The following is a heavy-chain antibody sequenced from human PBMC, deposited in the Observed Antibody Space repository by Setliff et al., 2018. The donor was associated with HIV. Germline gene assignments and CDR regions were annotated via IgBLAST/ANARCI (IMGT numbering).Heavy chain of an antibody. D-gene: IGHD1-26*01. CDR3: ALLYPYSGYLGY. CDR2: VDYTGST. J-gene: IGHJ4*02. V-gene: IGHV4-59*08. Sequence: SETLSLTCTVSGGSISSYYWTWIRQPPGKGLEWIGYVDYTGSTNYNPSLKSRLTISVDTSKNQFSLKLSSVTAADTAIYYCALLYPYSGYLGYWGQGTLVTVSS. CDR1: GGSISSYY.